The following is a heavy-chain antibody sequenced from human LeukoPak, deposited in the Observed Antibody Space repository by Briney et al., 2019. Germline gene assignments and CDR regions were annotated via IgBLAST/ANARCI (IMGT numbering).Heavy chain of an antibody. D-gene: IGHD1-26*01. Sequence: SETLSLTCTVSGGSISSYYWSWIRQPAGKGLEWIGRTYTGGSTNYNASLKSRVSMSVDTSKNQFSLKLSSVTAADTAVFYCARENSGGYREFDYWGQGTLVTVSS. CDR2: TYTGGST. V-gene: IGHV4-4*07. J-gene: IGHJ4*02. CDR3: ARENSGGYREFDY. CDR1: GGSISSYY.